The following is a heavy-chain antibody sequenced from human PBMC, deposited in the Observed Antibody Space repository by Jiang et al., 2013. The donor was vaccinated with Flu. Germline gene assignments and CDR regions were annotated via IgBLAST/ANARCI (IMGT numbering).Heavy chain of an antibody. CDR3: ASDMVQGPGGFDP. CDR2: IYYSGST. V-gene: IGHV4-31*02. J-gene: IGHJ5*02. D-gene: IGHD3-10*01. CDR1: GYY. Sequence: GYYWSWIRQHPGKGLEWIGYIYYSGSTYYNPSLKSRVTISVDTSKNQFSLKLSSVTAADTAVYYCASDMVQGPGGFDPWGQGTLVTVSS.